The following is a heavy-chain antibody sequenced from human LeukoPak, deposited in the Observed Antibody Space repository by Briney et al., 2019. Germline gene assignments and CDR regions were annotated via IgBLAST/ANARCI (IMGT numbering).Heavy chain of an antibody. V-gene: IGHV4-34*01. CDR2: INHSGST. D-gene: IGHD2-2*01. J-gene: IGHJ5*02. CDR1: GGSFSGYY. Sequence: SETLSLICAVYGGSFSGYYWSWIRHPPAKGLEGMGEINHSGSTNYNPSLKSRVTISVDTSKNQFSLKLSSVTAADPAVYYCARAAIVVVPAAFYPGEYNWFDPWGQGTLVTVSS. CDR3: ARAAIVVVPAAFYPGEYNWFDP.